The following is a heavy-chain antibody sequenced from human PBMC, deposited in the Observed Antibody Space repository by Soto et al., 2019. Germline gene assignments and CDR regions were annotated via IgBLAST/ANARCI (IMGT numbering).Heavy chain of an antibody. Sequence: QIHLVQSGPEVKKPGASVKVSCKASGYTFSNYGIHWVRQAPGQGLEWMGWISGYNDNTNSAPRFQDRVTMTKDTSTSTADMGLTGLRLVDAAVYYCVRGSVNTALGRWGQGTLVTVSS. CDR2: ISGYNDNT. V-gene: IGHV1-18*01. J-gene: IGHJ1*01. CDR1: GYTFSNYG. D-gene: IGHD5-18*01. CDR3: VRGSVNTALGR.